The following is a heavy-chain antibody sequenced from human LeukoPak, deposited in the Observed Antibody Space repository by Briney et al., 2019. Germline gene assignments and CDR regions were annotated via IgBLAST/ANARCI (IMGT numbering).Heavy chain of an antibody. J-gene: IGHJ1*01. CDR1: GGSISSYY. CDR2: IYYSGST. D-gene: IGHD5-18*01. CDR3: AREVDTAMVN. Sequence: SDTLSLTCTVSGGSISSYYWSWIRQPPGKGLEWIGYIYYSGSTNYNPSLKSRVTISVDTSKNQFSLKLSSVTAADTAVYYCAREVDTAMVNWGQGTLVTVSS. V-gene: IGHV4-59*01.